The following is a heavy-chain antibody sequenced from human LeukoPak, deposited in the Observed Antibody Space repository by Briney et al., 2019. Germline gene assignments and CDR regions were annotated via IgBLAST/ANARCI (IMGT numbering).Heavy chain of an antibody. V-gene: IGHV3-9*01. J-gene: IGHJ4*02. D-gene: IGHD2-2*02. CDR2: ISWNSGSI. CDR3: AKSDCSITSGYSDY. Sequence: GGSLRLSCAASGFTFDDYAMHWVRQAPGKGLEWVSGISWNSGSIGYADSVKGRFTISRDNAKNSLYLQMNSLRAEDTALYYCAKSDCSITSGYSDYWGQGTLVTVSS. CDR1: GFTFDDYA.